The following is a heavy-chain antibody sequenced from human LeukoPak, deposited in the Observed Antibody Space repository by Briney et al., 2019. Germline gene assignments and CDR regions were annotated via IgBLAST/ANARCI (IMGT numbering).Heavy chain of an antibody. CDR1: GFTFSSYE. CDR2: ISSSGSTT. Sequence: PGGSLRLSCAASGFTFSSYEMNWVRQAPGKGLEWVSYISSSGSTTYYADSVKGRFTISRDNSKNTLYLQMNSLRAEDTAVYYCAKGDYKSWFDPWGQGTLVTVSS. V-gene: IGHV3-48*03. CDR3: AKGDYKSWFDP. J-gene: IGHJ5*02. D-gene: IGHD4-11*01.